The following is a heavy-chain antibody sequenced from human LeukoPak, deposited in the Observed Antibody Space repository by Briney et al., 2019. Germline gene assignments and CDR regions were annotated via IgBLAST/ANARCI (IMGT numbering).Heavy chain of an antibody. J-gene: IGHJ5*02. CDR3: ARGRYSAGDNWFDP. CDR1: GGSITSSY. CDR2: IHYTGST. Sequence: PSETLSLTCTVSGGSITSSYWSWIRQSPGKGLEWIGYIHYTGSTDYNPSLKSRVTMLIDTSKNQFSLKLSSVTAADTAVYYCARGRYSAGDNWFDPWGQGTLVTVTS. D-gene: IGHD3-9*01. V-gene: IGHV4-59*01.